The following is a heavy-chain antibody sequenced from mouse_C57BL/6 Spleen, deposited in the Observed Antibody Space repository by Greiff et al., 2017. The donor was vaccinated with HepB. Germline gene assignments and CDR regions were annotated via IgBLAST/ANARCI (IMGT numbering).Heavy chain of an antibody. Sequence: QVQLKQSGAELVRPGASVKLSCKASGYTFTDYYINWVKQRPGQGLEWIARIYPGSGNTYYNEKFKGKATLTAEKSSSTAYMQLSSLTSEDSAVYFCARWDSSGYSSYFDYWGQGTTLTVSS. CDR3: ARWDSSGYSSYFDY. V-gene: IGHV1-76*01. D-gene: IGHD3-2*02. CDR2: IYPGSGNT. CDR1: GYTFTDYY. J-gene: IGHJ2*01.